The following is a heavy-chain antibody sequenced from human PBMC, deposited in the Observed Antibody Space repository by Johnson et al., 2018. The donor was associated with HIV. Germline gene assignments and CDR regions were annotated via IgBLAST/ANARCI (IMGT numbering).Heavy chain of an antibody. CDR3: TRRKGVNGSLGAFEI. V-gene: IGHV3-72*01. Sequence: VQLVESGGDLVQPGGSLRLSCAASGFTLTDHYMDWVRQAPGKGLEWVGRTRNKANSYTTEYAASVKGRFTISRDASKNSMYLQMNSLKTEDTAVYYCTRRKGVNGSLGAFEIRGQGTMGTVPS. CDR1: GFTLTDHY. J-gene: IGHJ3*02. D-gene: IGHD1-26*01. CDR2: TRNKANSYTT.